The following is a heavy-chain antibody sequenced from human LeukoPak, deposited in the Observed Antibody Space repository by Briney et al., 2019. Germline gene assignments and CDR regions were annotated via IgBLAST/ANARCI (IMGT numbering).Heavy chain of an antibody. Sequence: GRSLRLSCAASGFTFSSYAMHWVRQAPGKGLEGVAVISYDGSNKYYADSVKGRFTISRDNSKNTLYLQMNSLRAEDTAVYYCARDQRAAAALYDYWGQGTLVTVSS. CDR1: GFTFSSYA. J-gene: IGHJ4*02. CDR2: ISYDGSNK. D-gene: IGHD6-13*01. V-gene: IGHV3-30-3*01. CDR3: ARDQRAAAALYDY.